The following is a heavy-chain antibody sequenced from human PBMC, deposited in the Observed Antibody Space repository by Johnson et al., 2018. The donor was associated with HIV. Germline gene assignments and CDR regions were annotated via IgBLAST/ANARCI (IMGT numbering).Heavy chain of an antibody. D-gene: IGHD5-18*01. CDR3: AVLTAGGDRVGDFDI. Sequence: VQLVESGGGLVRPGGSLRLSCAASGFTFDDYGMTWIRQAPGKGLVWVSRINSDGTSIGYADSVKGRFTISRDNAKNSLYLQMDSLRIEDTAVYYRAVLTAGGDRVGDFDIWGQGTMVTVSS. CDR2: INSDGTSI. J-gene: IGHJ3*02. CDR1: GFTFDDYG. V-gene: IGHV3-20*04.